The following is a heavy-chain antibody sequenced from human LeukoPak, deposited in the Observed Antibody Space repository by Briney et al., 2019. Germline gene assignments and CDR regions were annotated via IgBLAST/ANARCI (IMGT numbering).Heavy chain of an antibody. J-gene: IGHJ4*02. CDR1: GGTFSSYA. CDR3: ARDEAVGTGAGKQWLIIDY. Sequence: SVKVSCKASGGTFSSYAISWVRQAPGQGLEWMGRIIPIFGTANYAQKFQGRVTITPAESTSTASMELSSLRSEDTAVYYCARDEAVGTGAGKQWLIIDYWGQGTLVTVSS. D-gene: IGHD6-19*01. V-gene: IGHV1-69*13. CDR2: IIPIFGTA.